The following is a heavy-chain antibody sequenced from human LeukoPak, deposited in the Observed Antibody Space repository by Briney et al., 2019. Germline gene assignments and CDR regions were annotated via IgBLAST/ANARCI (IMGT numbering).Heavy chain of an antibody. CDR1: GGTFSSYA. CDR3: ARDRGGYDPFDY. CDR2: IIPIFGAA. Sequence: ASVKVSCKASGGTFSSYAISWVRQAPGQGLEWMGRIIPIFGAANYAQKFQGRVTITTDESASTAYMELSSLRSEDTAVYYCARDRGGYDPFDYWGQGTLVTVSS. D-gene: IGHD5-12*01. V-gene: IGHV1-69*05. J-gene: IGHJ4*02.